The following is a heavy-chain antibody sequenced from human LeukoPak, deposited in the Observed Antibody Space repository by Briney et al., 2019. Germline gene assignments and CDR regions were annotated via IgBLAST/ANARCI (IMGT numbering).Heavy chain of an antibody. Sequence: GGSLRLSCAAPGFTFSSNWMHWVRQAPGKGLVWVSRISRGGDNTDYADSVKGRFTISRDNAKNTLYLLLNSLRAEDTAVYFCARDLFVRWGQGTLVTVSS. CDR1: GFTFSSNW. CDR3: ARDLFVR. J-gene: IGHJ4*02. V-gene: IGHV3-74*01. CDR2: ISRGGDNT.